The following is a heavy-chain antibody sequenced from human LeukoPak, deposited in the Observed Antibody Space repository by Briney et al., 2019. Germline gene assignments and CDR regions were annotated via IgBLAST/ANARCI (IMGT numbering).Heavy chain of an antibody. D-gene: IGHD1-1*01. Sequence: SVKVSCKPSGGTFSTYDIHWVRQAPGQRLEWMGRIIPIGDIAEYAQNFQGRVTMTADKSTTTAYLEVRSLKSEDTALYYCARISDTTRVTAAFDVWGQGTMVTVS. CDR3: ARISDTTRVTAAFDV. V-gene: IGHV1-69*04. CDR1: GGTFSTYD. CDR2: IIPIGDIA. J-gene: IGHJ3*01.